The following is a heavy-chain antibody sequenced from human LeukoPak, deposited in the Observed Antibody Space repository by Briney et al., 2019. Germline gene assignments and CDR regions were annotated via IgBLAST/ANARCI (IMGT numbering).Heavy chain of an antibody. CDR2: IIPILGIA. CDR3: ARAAGSSSSRGAFDI. Sequence: GSSVKVSCKASGGTFSSYAISWVRQAPGQGLEWVGRIIPILGIANYAQKFQGRVTITADKSTSTAYMELSSLRSEDTAVYYCARAAGSSSSRGAFDIWGQGTMVTVSS. V-gene: IGHV1-69*04. CDR1: GGTFSSYA. D-gene: IGHD6-13*01. J-gene: IGHJ3*02.